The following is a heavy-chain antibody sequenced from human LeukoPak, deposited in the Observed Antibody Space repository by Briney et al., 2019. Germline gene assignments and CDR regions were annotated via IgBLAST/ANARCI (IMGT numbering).Heavy chain of an antibody. CDR1: GGSISSYY. J-gene: IGHJ4*02. D-gene: IGHD3-3*01. V-gene: IGHV4-59*01. CDR2: IYYSGST. CDR3: ARVYDFWSGYCTFDY. Sequence: PSETLSLTCTVSGGSISSYYWSWIRQPPGKGLEWIGYIYYSGSTNYNPSLKSRVTISVDTSKNQFSLKLSSVTAADTAVYYCARVYDFWSGYCTFDYWGQGILVTVSS.